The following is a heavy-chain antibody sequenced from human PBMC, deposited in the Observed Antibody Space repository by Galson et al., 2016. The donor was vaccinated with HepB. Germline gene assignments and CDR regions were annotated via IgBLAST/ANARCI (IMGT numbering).Heavy chain of an antibody. CDR3: ARGHLVVPSSFYFDY. J-gene: IGHJ4*02. CDR2: TYHTSNWYS. V-gene: IGHV6-1*01. CDR1: GDSVSSKSAA. D-gene: IGHD2-15*01. Sequence: CAISGDSVSSKSAAWNWIRHSLSRGLEWLGRTYHTSNWYSDYAVSVKSRITINPDTSKNQFSLQLNSVTPEDTAVYYCARGHLVVPSSFYFDYWGQGSLVTVSS.